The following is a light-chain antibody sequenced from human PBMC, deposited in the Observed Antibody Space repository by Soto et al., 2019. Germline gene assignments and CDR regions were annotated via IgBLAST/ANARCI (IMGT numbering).Light chain of an antibody. Sequence: QSVLTQPASVSGSPGQSITISCTGTSSDVGGYNYVSWYQHHPGKAPRLMIYDVSNRPSGVSNRFSGSKSGNTASLTISGLQTEDEAHYYCSSYTTSSVVFGGGTKLTVL. V-gene: IGLV2-14*03. CDR2: DVS. J-gene: IGLJ2*01. CDR1: SSDVGGYNY. CDR3: SSYTTSSVV.